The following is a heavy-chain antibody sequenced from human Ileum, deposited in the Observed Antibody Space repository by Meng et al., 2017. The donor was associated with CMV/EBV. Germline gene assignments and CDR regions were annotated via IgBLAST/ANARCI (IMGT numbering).Heavy chain of an antibody. CDR3: VKGWQNLGDY. D-gene: IGHD7-27*01. Sequence: GGSLRLSCRASGYTFSSYSMSWVRQAPGKGLGWVSSISGSGGSTYSADSVKGRLTISRDNSESTLYLQMNSLTAEDTAIYCCVKGWQNLGDYWGQGTLVTVSS. CDR1: GYTFSSYS. CDR2: ISGSGGST. V-gene: IGHV3-23*01. J-gene: IGHJ4*02.